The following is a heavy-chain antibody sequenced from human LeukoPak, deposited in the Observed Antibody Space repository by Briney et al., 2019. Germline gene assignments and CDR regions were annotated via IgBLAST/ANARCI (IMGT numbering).Heavy chain of an antibody. CDR2: IGGSGTRT. CDR1: GFTFTTYG. J-gene: IGHJ4*02. Sequence: PGGTLRLSCSASGFTFTTYGMNWVRQPPGRGLEWVSGIGGSGTRTYYADSVKGRFTISRDNSKNTLYLQMNSLRAEDTAVYYCVREVRREGDQFDYWGQGTLVTVSS. D-gene: IGHD2-21*01. CDR3: VREVRREGDQFDY. V-gene: IGHV3-23*01.